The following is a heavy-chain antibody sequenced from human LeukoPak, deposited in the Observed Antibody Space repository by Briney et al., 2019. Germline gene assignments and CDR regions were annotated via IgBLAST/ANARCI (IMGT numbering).Heavy chain of an antibody. CDR3: ARGVAGADFSYIDV. D-gene: IGHD1-14*01. J-gene: IGHJ6*03. CDR2: IYHSGGT. CDR1: GGSISTNNW. V-gene: IGHV4-4*02. Sequence: SETLSLTCAVSGGSISTNNWWSWVRQPPGKGLEWIGEIYHSGGTNYSPSFRSRVAASVDRSKNQFSLNVSSVTAADTAVYYCARGVAGADFSYIDVWGKGTTVTVS.